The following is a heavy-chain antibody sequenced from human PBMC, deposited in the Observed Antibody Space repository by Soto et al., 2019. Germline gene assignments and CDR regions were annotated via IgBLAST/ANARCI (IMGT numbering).Heavy chain of an antibody. Sequence: GGSLRLSCAASGFTFSSYGMHWVRQAPGKGLEWVAVISYDGSNKYYADSVKGRFTISRDNSKNTLYLQMNSLRAEDTAVYYYAKVGVRGLRFLEWLLPHFDYWGQGTLVTVSS. CDR3: AKVGVRGLRFLEWLLPHFDY. V-gene: IGHV3-30*18. D-gene: IGHD3-3*01. CDR1: GFTFSSYG. J-gene: IGHJ4*02. CDR2: ISYDGSNK.